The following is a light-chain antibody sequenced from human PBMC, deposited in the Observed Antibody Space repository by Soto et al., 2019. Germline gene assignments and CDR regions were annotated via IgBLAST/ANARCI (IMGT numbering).Light chain of an antibody. Sequence: IQMTQSPSSLSASVGDRVTISCRASQSISSFLNWYQQRPGKAPRLLIYAASSLQTGVPSRFSGDGSGTDFTLTINSLHPEDSATYFCQPGYSSPPRTFGGGTTVEIK. CDR1: QSISSF. V-gene: IGKV1-39*01. CDR2: AAS. CDR3: QPGYSSPPRT. J-gene: IGKJ4*01.